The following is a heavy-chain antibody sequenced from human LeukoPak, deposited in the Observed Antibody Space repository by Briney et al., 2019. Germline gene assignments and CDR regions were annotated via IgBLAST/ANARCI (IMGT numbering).Heavy chain of an antibody. CDR2: IKQDGSEK. D-gene: IGHD6-13*01. CDR1: GFTFSSYW. CDR3: ARVPYSSSWPSPYYYYYMDV. V-gene: IGHV3-7*01. Sequence: GGSLRLSCAASGFTFSSYWMSWVRQAPGKGLEWVANIKQDGSEKYYVDSVKGRFTISRDNAKNSLYLQMNSLRAEDTAVYYCARVPYSSSWPSPYYYYYMDVWGKGTTVTISS. J-gene: IGHJ6*03.